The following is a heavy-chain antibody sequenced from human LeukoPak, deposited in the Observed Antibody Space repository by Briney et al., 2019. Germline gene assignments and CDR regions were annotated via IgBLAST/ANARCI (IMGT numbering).Heavy chain of an antibody. CDR2: IWYDGSNK. Sequence: GGSLRLSCAASGFTFSSYGMHWVRQAPGKGLEWVAVIWYDGSNKYYADSVKGRFTISRDNSRNTLYLQMNSLRAEDTAVYYCAKELQGAAFDIWGQGTMVTVSS. CDR1: GFTFSSYG. V-gene: IGHV3-33*06. D-gene: IGHD2-15*01. J-gene: IGHJ3*02. CDR3: AKELQGAAFDI.